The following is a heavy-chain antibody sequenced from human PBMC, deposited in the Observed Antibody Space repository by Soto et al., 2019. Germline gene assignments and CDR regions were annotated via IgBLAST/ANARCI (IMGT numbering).Heavy chain of an antibody. D-gene: IGHD3-10*01. CDR1: GGSFSGYY. J-gene: IGHJ4*02. V-gene: IGHV4-34*01. CDR2: INHSGST. Sequence: SETLSLTCAVYGGSFSGYYWSWIRQPPGKGLEWIGEINHSGSTNYNPSLKSRVTISVDTSKNQFSLKLSSVTAADTAVYYCARGDTMVRGVIRTPAVGYYFDYWGQGTLVTVSS. CDR3: ARGDTMVRGVIRTPAVGYYFDY.